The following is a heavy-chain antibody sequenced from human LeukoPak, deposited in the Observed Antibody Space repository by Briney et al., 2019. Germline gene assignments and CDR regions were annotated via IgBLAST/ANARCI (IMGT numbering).Heavy chain of an antibody. Sequence: SETLSLTCTVSGGSISSYYWSWIRQPPGKGLEWIGYIYYSGSTNYNPSLKSRVTISVDTSKNQFPLKLSSVTAADTAVYYCARGTGTTDRFDPWGQGTLVTVSS. V-gene: IGHV4-59*01. CDR2: IYYSGST. CDR1: GGSISSYY. D-gene: IGHD1-7*01. CDR3: ARGTGTTDRFDP. J-gene: IGHJ5*02.